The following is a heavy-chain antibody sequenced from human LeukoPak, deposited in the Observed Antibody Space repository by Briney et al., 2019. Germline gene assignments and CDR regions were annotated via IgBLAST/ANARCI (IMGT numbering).Heavy chain of an antibody. J-gene: IGHJ4*02. Sequence: GGSLRLSCAASGFTFSSYAMSWVRQAPGKGLEWVSGISGSGGDTYYADSVKGRFTISRDNSKNTLYLQMNSLRAEDTAVYYCAKRERGYSYGSYDYWGQGTLVTVSS. CDR1: GFTFSSYA. V-gene: IGHV3-23*01. D-gene: IGHD5-18*01. CDR3: AKRERGYSYGSYDY. CDR2: ISGSGGDT.